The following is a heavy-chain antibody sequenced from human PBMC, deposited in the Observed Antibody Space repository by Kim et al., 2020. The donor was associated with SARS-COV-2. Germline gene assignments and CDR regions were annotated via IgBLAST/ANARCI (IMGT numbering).Heavy chain of an antibody. CDR1: GFTFSSYS. Sequence: GGSLRLSCAASGFTFSSYSMNWVRQAPGKGLEWVSSISSSSRYIYYADSVKGRFTISRDNAKNSLYLQMNSLRAEDTAVYYCARDRGRGWLQPDYWGQGTLVTVSS. V-gene: IGHV3-21*01. CDR3: ARDRGRGWLQPDY. J-gene: IGHJ4*02. CDR2: ISSSSRYI. D-gene: IGHD5-12*01.